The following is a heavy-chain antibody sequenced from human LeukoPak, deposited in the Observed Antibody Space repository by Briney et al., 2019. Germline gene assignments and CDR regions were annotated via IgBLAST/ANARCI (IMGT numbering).Heavy chain of an antibody. CDR1: GYTFTSYG. J-gene: IGHJ4*02. Sequence: ASVKVSCKASGYTFTSYGISWVRQAPGQGLEWMGWISAYNGNTNYAQKPQGRVTMTTDTSTSTAYMELRSLRSDDTAVYYCARAFSLHSGFLVGYWGQGTLVTVSS. D-gene: IGHD5-12*01. V-gene: IGHV1-18*01. CDR2: ISAYNGNT. CDR3: ARAFSLHSGFLVGY.